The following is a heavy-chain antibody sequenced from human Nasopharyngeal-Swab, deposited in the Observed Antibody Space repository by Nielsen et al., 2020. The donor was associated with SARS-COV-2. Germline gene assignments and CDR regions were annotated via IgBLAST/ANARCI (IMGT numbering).Heavy chain of an antibody. V-gene: IGHV1-69*04. J-gene: IGHJ6*02. CDR1: GGTFSSYA. CDR2: IIPILGIA. CDR3: ARIAVAGLGYYYYGMDV. Sequence: SVKVSCKASGGTFSSYAISWVRQAPGQGLEWMGRIIPILGIANCAQKFQGRVTITADKSTSTAYMELSSLRSEDTAVYYCARIAVAGLGYYYYGMDVWGQGTTVTVSS. D-gene: IGHD6-19*01.